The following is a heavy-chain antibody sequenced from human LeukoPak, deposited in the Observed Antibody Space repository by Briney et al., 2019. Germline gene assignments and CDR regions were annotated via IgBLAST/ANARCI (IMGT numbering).Heavy chain of an antibody. CDR3: ARVELWPYSDSSGYIDY. Sequence: SETLSLTCTVSGGSISSGDYYWRSIRQPPGKGLEWIVYIYYSGSTYYNPSLKSRVTISVDTSKNQCSLKLSSVTAGDTAVYYCARVELWPYSDSSGYIDYWGQGTLVTVSS. V-gene: IGHV4-30-4*08. J-gene: IGHJ4*02. CDR2: IYYSGST. CDR1: GGSISSGDYY. D-gene: IGHD3-22*01.